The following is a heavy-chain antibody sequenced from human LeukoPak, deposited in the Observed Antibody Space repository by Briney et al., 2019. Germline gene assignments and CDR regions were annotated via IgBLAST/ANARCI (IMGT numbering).Heavy chain of an antibody. CDR2: IKQDGSEK. J-gene: IGHJ4*02. V-gene: IGHV3-7*03. CDR1: GFTFSSYA. CDR3: ARVLIVATIVYFDY. D-gene: IGHD5-12*01. Sequence: GGSLRLSCAASGFTFSSYAMSWVRQAPGKGLEWVANIKQDGSEKYYVDSVKGRFTISRDNAKNSLYLQMNSLRAEDTAVYYCARVLIVATIVYFDYWGQGTLVTVSS.